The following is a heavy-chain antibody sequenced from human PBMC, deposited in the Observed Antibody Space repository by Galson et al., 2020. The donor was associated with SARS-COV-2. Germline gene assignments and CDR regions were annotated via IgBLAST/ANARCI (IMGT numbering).Heavy chain of an antibody. J-gene: IGHJ4*02. D-gene: IGHD2-8*01. CDR1: GFNFRNYD. Sequence: GGSLRLSCAASGFNFRNYDMTWVRQAPGRGLEWISSISTTGGDTYYTDSMKGRFTISRDNSKSTLYLDISSLRDEDTALYYCAKGSVVRTAWCPADYGGQGTLVTVSS. CDR3: AKGSVVRTAWCPADY. CDR2: ISTTGGDT. V-gene: IGHV3-23*01.